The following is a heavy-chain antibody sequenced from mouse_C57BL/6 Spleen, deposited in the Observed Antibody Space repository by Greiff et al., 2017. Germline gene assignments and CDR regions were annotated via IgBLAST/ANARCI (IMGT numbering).Heavy chain of an antibody. CDR2: IDPANGNT. CDR3: AKDYYGSSWYFDV. J-gene: IGHJ1*03. D-gene: IGHD1-1*01. CDR1: GFNIKNTY. V-gene: IGHV14-3*01. Sequence: VHVKQSVAELVRPGASVKLSCTASGFNIKNTYMHWVKQRPEQGLEWIGRIDPANGNTKYAPKFQGKATITADTSSNTAYLQLSSLTSEDTAIYYCAKDYYGSSWYFDVWGTGTTVTVSS.